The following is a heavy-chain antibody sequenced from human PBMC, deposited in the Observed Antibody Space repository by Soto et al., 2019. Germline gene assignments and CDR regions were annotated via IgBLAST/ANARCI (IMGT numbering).Heavy chain of an antibody. J-gene: IGHJ6*02. D-gene: IGHD3-16*01. CDR2: ISPYSGNK. CDR1: GYIFVNYG. Sequence: QVQLVQSGDEVRKPGSSVKVSCKASGYIFVNYGIAWVRQAPGQGLEWMGWISPYSGNKHYASKVQGRLTMTTDPSTSTAYMDLGSRTSDDTAVYYCAMVDNYVTPPPQDVWGQGTTVTVSS. CDR3: AMVDNYVTPPPQDV. V-gene: IGHV1-18*01.